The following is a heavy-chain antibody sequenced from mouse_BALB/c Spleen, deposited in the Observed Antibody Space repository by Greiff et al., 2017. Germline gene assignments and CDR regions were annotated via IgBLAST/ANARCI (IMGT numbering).Heavy chain of an antibody. CDR1: GYTFTSYW. J-gene: IGHJ3*01. D-gene: IGHD2-3*01. CDR3: TIYDGYYPWFAY. CDR2: IYPGSGST. V-gene: IGHV1S22*01. Sequence: LQQPGSELVRPGASVKLSCKASGYTFTSYWMHWVKQRPGQGLEWIGNIYPGSGSTNYDEKFKSKATLTVDTSSSTAYMQLSSLTSEDSAVYYCTIYDGYYPWFAYWGQGTLVTVSA.